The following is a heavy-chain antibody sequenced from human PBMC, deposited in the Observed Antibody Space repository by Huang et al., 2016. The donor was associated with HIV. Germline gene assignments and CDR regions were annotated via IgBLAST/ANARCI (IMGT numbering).Heavy chain of an antibody. D-gene: IGHD1-1*01. CDR2: ISAYNGNT. CDR1: GYVFTKYG. J-gene: IGHJ5*02. V-gene: IGHV1-18*01. Sequence: QVELVQSGAEVKRPGASARVSCKASGYVFTKYGINWVRQAPGQGREWMGWISAYNGNTNYAEKFQGRVTLTRDTSTTTAYMELRDVTSADTAVYYCARDHWYPLQNWFDLWGQGSLVTVSS. CDR3: ARDHWYPLQNWFDL.